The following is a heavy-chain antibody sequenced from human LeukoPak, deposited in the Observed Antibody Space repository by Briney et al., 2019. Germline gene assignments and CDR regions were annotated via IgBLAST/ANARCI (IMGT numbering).Heavy chain of an antibody. D-gene: IGHD2-21*02. CDR1: GDSISTNTYY. CDR2: IYSTGGT. Sequence: SSETLSLTCIVSGDSISTNTYYCSWIRQPAGKGLEWIGRIYSTGGTNYNPSLQSRVTISGDTSKNQFSLKLSSVTAADTAVYYCARGWGPAYCGGDCHRHFDYWGQGTLVTVSS. V-gene: IGHV4-61*02. J-gene: IGHJ4*02. CDR3: ARGWGPAYCGGDCHRHFDY.